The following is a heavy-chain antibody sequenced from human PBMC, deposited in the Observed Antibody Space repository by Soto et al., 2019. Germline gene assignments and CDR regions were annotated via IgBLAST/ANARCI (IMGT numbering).Heavy chain of an antibody. J-gene: IGHJ6*02. D-gene: IGHD3-10*01. CDR1: GIPVSSNY. CDR3: ARDVRYYYSFRMDV. Sequence: EVQLVESGGGLVQPGGSLRLSCVASGIPVSSNYMTWVRQAPGKGLEWVSVLHSGGDTYYANSVKGRFTISRHDSTNTLFFQMNCLTAEDTAVYYCARDVRYYYSFRMDVWCQGTTVTVSS. V-gene: IGHV3-53*04. CDR2: LHSGGDT.